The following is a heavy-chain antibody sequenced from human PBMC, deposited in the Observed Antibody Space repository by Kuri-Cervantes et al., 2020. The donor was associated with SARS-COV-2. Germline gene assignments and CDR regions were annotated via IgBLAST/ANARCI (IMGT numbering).Heavy chain of an antibody. Sequence: GESLKISCAASGFTFSSYWMSWVRQAPGKGLEWVANIKQDGSEKYYVDSVKGRFTISRDNAKNSLYLQMNSLRAEDTAVYYCTTDRWNIVVVPAAIRYYYYGMDVWGQGTTVTVSS. CDR1: GFTFSSYW. D-gene: IGHD2-2*01. CDR3: TTDRWNIVVVPAAIRYYYYGMDV. J-gene: IGHJ6*02. CDR2: IKQDGSEK. V-gene: IGHV3-7*01.